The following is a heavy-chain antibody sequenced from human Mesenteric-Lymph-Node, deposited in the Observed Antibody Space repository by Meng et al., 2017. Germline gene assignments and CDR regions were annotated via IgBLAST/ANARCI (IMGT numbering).Heavy chain of an antibody. V-gene: IGHV4-30-4*01. CDR3: ASNPTGTRGNWFDP. CDR1: GGSISIGDYY. D-gene: IGHD1-7*01. Sequence: QVHLQESGPGLVKRSQTLSLTCTVSGGSISIGDYYWSWIRQPPGKGLEWIGYIYYSGSTYYNPSLKSRVTISVDTSKNQFSLKLSSVTAADTAVYYCASNPTGTRGNWFDPWGQGTLVTVSS. J-gene: IGHJ5*02. CDR2: IYYSGST.